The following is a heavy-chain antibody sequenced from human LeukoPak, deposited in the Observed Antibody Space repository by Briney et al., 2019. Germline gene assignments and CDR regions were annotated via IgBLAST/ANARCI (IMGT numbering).Heavy chain of an antibody. D-gene: IGHD3-10*01. CDR3: VTDRRGILVRGTTFDY. V-gene: IGHV3-64D*06. Sequence: GGSLRLSCSASGFTFSSYAMHWVRQAPGKGLEYVLTFSSNGGSTYYADSVKGRFTISRDNSKNTLYLQMSSLRAEDTAVYYCVTDRRGILVRGTTFDYWGQGTQVTVSS. CDR2: FSSNGGST. J-gene: IGHJ4*02. CDR1: GFTFSSYA.